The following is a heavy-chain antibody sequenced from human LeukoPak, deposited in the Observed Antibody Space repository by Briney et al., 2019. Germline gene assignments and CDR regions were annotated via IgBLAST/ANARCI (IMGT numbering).Heavy chain of an antibody. CDR2: IYYSGST. CDR1: GGSISSYY. J-gene: IGHJ4*02. Sequence: ASETLSLTCTVSGGSISSYYWSWIRQPPGKGLEWIGYIYYSGSTNYNPSLKSRVTISVDTSKNQFSLKLSSVTAADTAVFFCARHYYGSGSYPFDYWGQGSLVTVSP. V-gene: IGHV4-59*08. CDR3: ARHYYGSGSYPFDY. D-gene: IGHD3-10*01.